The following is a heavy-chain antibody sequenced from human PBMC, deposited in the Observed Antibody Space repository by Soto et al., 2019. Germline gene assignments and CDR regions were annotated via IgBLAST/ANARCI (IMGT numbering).Heavy chain of an antibody. D-gene: IGHD3-22*01. V-gene: IGHV3-9*01. Sequence: CLVLACPASGFTFEDYAMHGVRQAPGKGLEWVSGISWNSGSIGYADSVKGRFTISRDNAKNSLYLQMKSLRAEDTALYYCAKDIYYYDSSGPSFFEYWGQGTLVTVSS. CDR1: GFTFEDYA. CDR3: AKDIYYYDSSGPSFFEY. CDR2: ISWNSGSI. J-gene: IGHJ4*02.